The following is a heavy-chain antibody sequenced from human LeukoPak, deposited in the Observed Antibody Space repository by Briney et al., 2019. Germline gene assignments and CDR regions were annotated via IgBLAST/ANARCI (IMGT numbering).Heavy chain of an antibody. V-gene: IGHV1-8*01. CDR3: AGASGYSYGVSDY. J-gene: IGHJ4*02. D-gene: IGHD5-18*01. Sequence: ASVKVSRKASGYTFTSYDINWVRQATGQGLEWMGWMNPNSGNTGYAQKFQGRVTMTRNTSISTAYMELSRLRSDDTAVYYCAGASGYSYGVSDYWGQGTLVTVSS. CDR1: GYTFTSYD. CDR2: MNPNSGNT.